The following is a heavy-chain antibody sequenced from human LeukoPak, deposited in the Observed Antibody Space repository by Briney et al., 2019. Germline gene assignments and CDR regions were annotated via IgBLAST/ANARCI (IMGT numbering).Heavy chain of an antibody. V-gene: IGHV4-59*01. CDR2: IYYSGST. Sequence: SETLSLTCTVSGGSISSYYWSWIRQPPGKGLEWIGYIYYSGSTNYNPSLKSRVTISVDTSKNQFSLKLSSVTAADTAVYHCARDYGGNLDYWGQGTLVTVSS. CDR3: ARDYGGNLDY. CDR1: GGSISSYY. D-gene: IGHD4-23*01. J-gene: IGHJ4*02.